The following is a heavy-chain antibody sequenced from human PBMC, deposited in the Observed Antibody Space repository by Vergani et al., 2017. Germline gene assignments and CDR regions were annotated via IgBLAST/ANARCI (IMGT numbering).Heavy chain of an antibody. D-gene: IGHD1-26*01. CDR2: INDSGTT. J-gene: IGHJ6*02. CDR3: ASAPSGRKSYGRGRMHV. V-gene: IGHV4-59*12. CDR1: GGSMSGYY. Sequence: QVRLQESGPGLVKPSETLSLTCSVSGGSMSGYYWSWIRQPPGKGLEWIGEINDSGTTKYNPSLKSRLTISVDTSKKQLSLNLSSVTAADTAKYYCASAPSGRKSYGRGRMHVWGQGTTVTVSS.